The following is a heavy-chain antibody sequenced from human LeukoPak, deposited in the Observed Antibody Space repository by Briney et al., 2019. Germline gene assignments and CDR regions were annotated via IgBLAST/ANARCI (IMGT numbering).Heavy chain of an antibody. CDR2: INHNTADT. CDR1: GYTFSNHY. J-gene: IGHJ4*02. V-gene: IGHV1-2*06. Sequence: GASVTVSCKASGYTFSNHYIHWVRHAPGQGLEWMGRINHNTADTNYAQKFQGRVTLTGDTSIGTAYMELSSLRSDDTAVYYCARKGRYCSGGSCYSNFDYWGQGTLVTVSS. D-gene: IGHD2-15*01. CDR3: ARKGRYCSGGSCYSNFDY.